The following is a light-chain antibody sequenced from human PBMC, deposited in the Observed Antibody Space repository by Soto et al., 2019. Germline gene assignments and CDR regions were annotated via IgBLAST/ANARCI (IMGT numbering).Light chain of an antibody. J-gene: IGKJ5*01. V-gene: IGKV3-20*01. CDR2: GAS. CDR1: QTVSDNS. Sequence: EIVWTQFPGTLSLSPGERATLSCRASQTVSDNSLAWYQQKVGRAPRALIYGASNRATGIPDRFSGGGSGTDFTLTITRLEPEAFAVYYCQKYGSSPRTFGQGTRMEI. CDR3: QKYGSSPRT.